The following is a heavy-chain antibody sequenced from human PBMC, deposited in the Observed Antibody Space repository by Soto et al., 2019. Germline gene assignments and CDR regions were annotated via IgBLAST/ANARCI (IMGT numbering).Heavy chain of an antibody. J-gene: IGHJ6*02. Sequence: QVQLVESGGGVVQPGRSLRLSCAASGFTFSSYGMHWVRQAPGKGLEWVAVISYDGSNKYYADSVKGRFTISRDNSKNTLYLQMNSLRAEDTAVYYCATGVYYYYGMDVWGQGTTVTVSS. V-gene: IGHV3-30*03. CDR3: ATGVYYYYGMDV. D-gene: IGHD7-27*01. CDR1: GFTFSSYG. CDR2: ISYDGSNK.